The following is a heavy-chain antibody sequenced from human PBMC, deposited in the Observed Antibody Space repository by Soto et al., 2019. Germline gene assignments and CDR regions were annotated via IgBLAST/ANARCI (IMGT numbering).Heavy chain of an antibody. J-gene: IGHJ5*02. CDR2: IKSKSDGGTT. D-gene: IGHD2-21*01. V-gene: IGHV3-15*01. CDR3: TTDLWRIAVVVGSPGYFNP. Sequence: PGGSLRLSCAASGFTFSDAWMSWVRQAPGKGLDWVGRIKSKSDGGTTEYAAPVRGRFTISRDDSKNTLYLQMNSLKTEDTAVYYCTTDLWRIAVVVGSPGYFNPWAPGTPLPVAS. CDR1: GFTFSDAW.